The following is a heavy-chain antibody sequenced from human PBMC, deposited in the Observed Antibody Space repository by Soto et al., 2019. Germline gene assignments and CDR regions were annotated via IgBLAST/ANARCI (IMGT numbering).Heavy chain of an antibody. CDR2: IWYDGSNK. D-gene: IGHD5-18*01. J-gene: IGHJ4*02. V-gene: IGHV3-33*01. CDR3: ARDQGRGYSYGFDY. CDR1: GFTFSTYG. Sequence: QVQLEESGGGVVQPGRSLRLSCAASGFTFSTYGMHWVRQAPGKGLEWVAVIWYDGSNKYYADSVKGRFTISRDNSKNTLYLQMNSLRAEDTAVYYCARDQGRGYSYGFDYWGQGTLVTVSS.